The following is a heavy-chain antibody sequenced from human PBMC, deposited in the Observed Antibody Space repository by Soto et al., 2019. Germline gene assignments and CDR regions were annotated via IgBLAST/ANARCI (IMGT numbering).Heavy chain of an antibody. V-gene: IGHV3-33*06. CDR1: GYSITNHG. J-gene: IGHJ4*02. CDR2: ILAHGTEQ. Sequence: QVRLAQSGGGVVQPGRYLTLSCAASGYSITNHGMHWVRQAPGKGLEWVALILAHGTEQYYADSVKGRFTVSRETSTNTVYLQMNSLRAEDTARYYCGKDIRSGSIDYWGQGTLVTVSS. CDR3: GKDIRSGSIDY. D-gene: IGHD1-1*01.